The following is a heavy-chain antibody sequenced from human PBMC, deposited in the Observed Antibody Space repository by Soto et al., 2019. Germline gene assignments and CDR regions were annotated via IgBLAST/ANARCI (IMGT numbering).Heavy chain of an antibody. CDR3: GMSRGCYTIHP. CDR2: MSHSGTT. J-gene: IGHJ5*02. CDR1: GVSVSTNYW. V-gene: IGHV4-4*02. Sequence: QLQESGAGLVKPSGTLSLTCAVSGVSVSTNYWWGWVRQSPVTGLEWIGDMSHSGTTNYSPSLKSRVTLSVDTSKNQFSLELKSVTAADTAVYFCGMSRGCYTIHPWGQGTLVTVSS. D-gene: IGHD6-19*01.